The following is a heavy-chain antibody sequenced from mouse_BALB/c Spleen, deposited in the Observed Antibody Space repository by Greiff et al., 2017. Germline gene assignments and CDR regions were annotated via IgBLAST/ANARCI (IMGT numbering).Heavy chain of an antibody. CDR3: ASGDYDGFAY. V-gene: IGHV5-17*02. J-gene: IGHJ3*01. CDR1: GFTFSSFG. Sequence: EVQLVESGGGLVQPGGSRKLSCAASGFTFSSFGMHWVRQAPEKGLEWVAYISSGSSTIYYADTVKGRFTISRDNPKNTLFLQMTSLRSEDTAMYYCASGDYDGFAYWGQGTLVTVSA. D-gene: IGHD2-4*01. CDR2: ISSGSSTI.